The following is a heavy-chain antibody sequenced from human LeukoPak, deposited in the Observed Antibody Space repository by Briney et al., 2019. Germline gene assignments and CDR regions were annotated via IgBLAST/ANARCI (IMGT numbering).Heavy chain of an antibody. V-gene: IGHV4-30-4*08. CDR3: AREVVLMVYANYYMDV. J-gene: IGHJ6*03. D-gene: IGHD2-8*01. CDR2: SYYSGSP. Sequence: SETLSLTCTVSGGSISSGDDYWRWIREPPVKGLAWIGYSYYSGSPYCNLSPTSLVTISVDTSKNQFSLKLSSWTAADTAVYYCAREVVLMVYANYYMDVWGKGATVTVSS. CDR1: GGSISSGDDY.